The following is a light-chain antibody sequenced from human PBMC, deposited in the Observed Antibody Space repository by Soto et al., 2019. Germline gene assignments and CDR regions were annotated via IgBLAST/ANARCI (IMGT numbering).Light chain of an antibody. CDR1: SSDVGGYDY. Sequence: QSALTQPPSVSGSPGQSVTISCTGTSSDVGGYDYVSWYQQHPGKAPKLLIYDVTKRPSGVPDRFSGSKSGNTASLTISGLQAEDEADFFCCSYGGNFPYVFGTGTKLTVL. J-gene: IGLJ1*01. CDR3: CSYGGNFPYV. V-gene: IGLV2-11*01. CDR2: DVT.